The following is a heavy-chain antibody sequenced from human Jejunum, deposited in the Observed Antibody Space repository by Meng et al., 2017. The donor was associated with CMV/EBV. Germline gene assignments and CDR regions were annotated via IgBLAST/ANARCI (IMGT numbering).Heavy chain of an antibody. D-gene: IGHD2-2*01. CDR2: IYWDDDK. Sequence: TLKGSGPTAVKPTPTPTLTFTFSGFSLSTSEVGVGWIRQPPGKALEWLAVIYWDDDKRYSPSLKSRLTITKDTSKNQVVLTLTNMDPVDTATYYCALFTRSWFDPWGQGTLVTVSS. CDR3: ALFTRSWFDP. J-gene: IGHJ5*02. CDR1: GFSLSTSEVG. V-gene: IGHV2-5*02.